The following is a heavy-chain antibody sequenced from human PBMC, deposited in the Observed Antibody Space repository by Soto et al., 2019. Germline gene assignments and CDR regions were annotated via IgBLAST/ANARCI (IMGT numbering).Heavy chain of an antibody. D-gene: IGHD3-22*01. J-gene: IGHJ4*02. V-gene: IGHV1-3*01. CDR2: INAGNGNT. Sequence: RASVKVSCKASGYIFTSYAMHWVRQAPGQRLEWMGWINAGNGNTKYSQKFQGRVTITRDTSASTAYMELSSLRSEDTAVYYCARAGDYSESSGPIRLDYWGQGTLVTVSS. CDR1: GYIFTSYA. CDR3: ARAGDYSESSGPIRLDY.